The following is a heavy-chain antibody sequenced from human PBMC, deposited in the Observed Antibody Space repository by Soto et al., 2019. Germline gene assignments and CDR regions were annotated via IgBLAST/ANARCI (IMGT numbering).Heavy chain of an antibody. J-gene: IGHJ5*02. CDR2: ISAYNGNT. Sequence: ASVKVSCKASGYTFTSYGISWVRQAPGQVLEWMGWISAYNGNTNYSQKLQGRVTMTTDTSTSTAYMELRSLRSDDTAVYYCARDERENWFDPWGHVTLVTVSS. CDR1: GYTFTSYG. V-gene: IGHV1-18*01. CDR3: ARDERENWFDP.